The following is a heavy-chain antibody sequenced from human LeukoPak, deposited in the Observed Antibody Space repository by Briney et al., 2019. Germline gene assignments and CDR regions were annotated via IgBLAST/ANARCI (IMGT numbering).Heavy chain of an antibody. CDR2: ISYDGSNK. D-gene: IGHD6-19*01. Sequence: PGGSLRLSCAASGFTFSSYAMHWVRQAPGKGLEWVAVISYDGSNKYYADSVKGRFTISRDNSKNTLCLQMNSLRAEDTAVYYCARVEAVAPWGQGTLVTVSS. CDR1: GFTFSSYA. CDR3: ARVEAVAP. V-gene: IGHV3-30-3*01. J-gene: IGHJ5*02.